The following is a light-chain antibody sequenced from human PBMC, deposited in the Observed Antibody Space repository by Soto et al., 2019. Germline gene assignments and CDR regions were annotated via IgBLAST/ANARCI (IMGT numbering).Light chain of an antibody. Sequence: EIVLTQSPGTLSLSPGERATLSCRASQNVGNNGLAWYQQRPGQTHRLLIHDASSRATGIPDRFSGSGSGTDFTLTINRLEPEDFAVYYCQRYSASQWTFGQGTKVEIK. V-gene: IGKV3-20*01. CDR2: DAS. CDR3: QRYSASQWT. J-gene: IGKJ1*01. CDR1: QNVGNNG.